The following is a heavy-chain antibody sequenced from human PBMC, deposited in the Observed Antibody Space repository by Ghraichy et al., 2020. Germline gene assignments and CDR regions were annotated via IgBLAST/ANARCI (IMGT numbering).Heavy chain of an antibody. CDR2: INHSGST. D-gene: IGHD6-6*01. J-gene: IGHJ6*02. Sequence: SETLSLTCAVYGGSFSGYYWSWIRQPPGKGLEWIGEINHSGSTNYNPSLKSRVTISVDTSKNQFSLKLSSVTAADTAVYYCARGHGAARPRYYYYGMDVWGQGTTVTVSS. CDR3: ARGHGAARPRYYYYGMDV. CDR1: GGSFSGYY. V-gene: IGHV4-34*01.